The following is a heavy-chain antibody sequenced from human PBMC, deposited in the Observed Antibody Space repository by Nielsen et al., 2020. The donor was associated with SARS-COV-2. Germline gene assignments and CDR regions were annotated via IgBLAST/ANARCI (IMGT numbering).Heavy chain of an antibody. CDR3: ARASRGYGDFDAFDI. CDR1: GVSMTSGGYY. D-gene: IGHD4-17*01. J-gene: IGHJ3*02. Sequence: SETLSLTCTVSGVSMTSGGYYWSWIRHHPGKGLEWIGYIYYSGIAYYNPSLKSRVTISVDTSKNKFSLKVNSVTAADTAVYYCARASRGYGDFDAFDIWGQGTMVTVSS. V-gene: IGHV4-31*03. CDR2: IYYSGIA.